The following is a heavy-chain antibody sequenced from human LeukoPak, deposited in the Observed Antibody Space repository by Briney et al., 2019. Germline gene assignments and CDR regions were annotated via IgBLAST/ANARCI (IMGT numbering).Heavy chain of an antibody. CDR3: AGGYNDYYAMDV. J-gene: IGHJ6*02. V-gene: IGHV3-7*01. CDR2: IDGSER. Sequence: GESLRLSCSASEYSMTWVRQGPGKGLEWVANIDGSERNYVDSVRGRVSIARDNAKNSLILQMDKLRVEDTAVYYCAGGYNDYYAMDVWGQGTTVTVS. CDR1: EYS. D-gene: IGHD2-15*01.